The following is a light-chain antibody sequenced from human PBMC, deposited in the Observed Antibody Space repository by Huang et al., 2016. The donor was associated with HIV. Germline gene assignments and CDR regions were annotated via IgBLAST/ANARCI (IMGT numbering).Light chain of an antibody. CDR1: QSVSRY. V-gene: IGKV3-11*01. J-gene: IGKJ5*01. Sequence: EIVLTQSPATLSLSPGERATLSCRASQSVSRYLAWYQQKPGQAPRLLMYDASNRATGIPARFSGSGSGTDFTLTISSLEPEDFAVYYCQQRSNWPPITFGQGTRLDIK. CDR2: DAS. CDR3: QQRSNWPPIT.